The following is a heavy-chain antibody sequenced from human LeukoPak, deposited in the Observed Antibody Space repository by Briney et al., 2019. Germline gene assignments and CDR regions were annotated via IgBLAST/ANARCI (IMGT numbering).Heavy chain of an antibody. V-gene: IGHV3-11*01. Sequence: PGGSLRLSCAASGFNFSDYYMSWIRQSPGKGLEWISYISSSGSSLYYVDSVRGRFTISRDNAKNSLYLQMNSLRAEDTALYYCAKDIRSLWFGELGGAFDIWGQGTMVTVSS. CDR2: ISSSGSSL. J-gene: IGHJ3*02. CDR3: AKDIRSLWFGELGGAFDI. D-gene: IGHD3-10*01. CDR1: GFNFSDYY.